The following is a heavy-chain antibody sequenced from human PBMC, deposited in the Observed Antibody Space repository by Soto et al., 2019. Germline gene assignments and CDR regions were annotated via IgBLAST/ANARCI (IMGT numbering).Heavy chain of an antibody. J-gene: IGHJ4*02. CDR1: GFTFGDYA. CDR3: GKEITLYGVVPKHAFDE. D-gene: IGHD3-3*01. Sequence: EVQLVESGGGLVQPGRSLRLSCAASGFTFGDYAMHWVRQVPGKGLEWVSSISWNSGKIAYADSVKGRFTISRDDAKSSLYLQMTSLRTEDTALYYCGKEITLYGVVPKHAFDEWGQGTVVTVSS. CDR2: ISWNSGKI. V-gene: IGHV3-9*01.